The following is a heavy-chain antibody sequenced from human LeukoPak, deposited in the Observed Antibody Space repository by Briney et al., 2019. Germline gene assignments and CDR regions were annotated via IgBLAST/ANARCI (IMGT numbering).Heavy chain of an antibody. Sequence: PSETLSLTCAVYGGSFSGYYWSWIRQPAGKGLEWIGRIYTSGSTNYNPSLKSRVTISVDTSKNQFSLKLSSVTAADTAVYYCAREVWAGATRWFDPWGQGTLVTVSS. J-gene: IGHJ5*02. CDR1: GGSFSGYY. CDR3: AREVWAGATRWFDP. D-gene: IGHD3-16*01. CDR2: IYTSGST. V-gene: IGHV4-4*07.